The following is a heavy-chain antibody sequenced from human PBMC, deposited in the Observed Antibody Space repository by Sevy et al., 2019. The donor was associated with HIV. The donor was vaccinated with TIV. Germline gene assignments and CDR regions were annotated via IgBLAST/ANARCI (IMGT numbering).Heavy chain of an antibody. CDR2: IKQDGSEK. J-gene: IGHJ2*01. Sequence: GGSLRLSCAASGFSFSWYWMSWVRQTPEKGLEWVANIKQDGSEKNYVDSVKGRFTISRDNAKNSLYLQMNSLRVEDTAVYYCAKHYIHDIADGWYFDLWGRGTLVTVSS. CDR1: GFSFSWYW. V-gene: IGHV3-7*01. D-gene: IGHD6-13*01. CDR3: AKHYIHDIADGWYFDL.